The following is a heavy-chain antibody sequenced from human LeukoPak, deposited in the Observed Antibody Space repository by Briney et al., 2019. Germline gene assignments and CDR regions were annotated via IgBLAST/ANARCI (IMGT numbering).Heavy chain of an antibody. J-gene: IGHJ4*02. CDR1: GYTFTSYG. CDR2: IIPIFGTA. D-gene: IGHD2-15*01. Sequence: GASVKVSCTASGYTFTSYGISWVRQAPGQGLEWMGGIIPIFGTANYAQKFQGRVTITADESTSTAYMELSSLRSEDTAVYYCARVSQASHRYCSAGSCYRNSFDYWGQGTLVTVSS. CDR3: ARVSQASHRYCSAGSCYRNSFDY. V-gene: IGHV1-69*13.